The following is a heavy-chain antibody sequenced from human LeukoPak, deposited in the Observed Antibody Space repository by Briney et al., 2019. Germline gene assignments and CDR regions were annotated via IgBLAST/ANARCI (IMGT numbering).Heavy chain of an antibody. Sequence: ASVKVSCKASGYTFTGYDIHWVRQAPGQGLECMGWINPNSGGTNYAQKFQGRVTMTRDTSISTAYMELNRLRSDDTAVYYCARGGSGSYFSWLDPWGQGTVVTVSS. CDR2: INPNSGGT. CDR1: GYTFTGYD. D-gene: IGHD3-10*01. CDR3: ARGGSGSYFSWLDP. V-gene: IGHV1-2*02. J-gene: IGHJ5*02.